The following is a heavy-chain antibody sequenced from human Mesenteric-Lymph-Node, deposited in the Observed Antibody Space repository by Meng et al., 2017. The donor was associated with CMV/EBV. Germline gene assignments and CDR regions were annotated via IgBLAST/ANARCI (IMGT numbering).Heavy chain of an antibody. D-gene: IGHD3-10*01. V-gene: IGHV1-3*01. CDR3: ARDYYGSGDQ. CDR2: INAGNGNT. Sequence: VSCKASCYTFPSYAIHWVRQAPGQRLEWMGWINAGNGNTKYSQKFQGRVTITRDTSASTAYMELSSLRSEDTAVYFCARDYYGSGDQWGQGTLVTVSS. CDR1: CYTFPSYA. J-gene: IGHJ4*02.